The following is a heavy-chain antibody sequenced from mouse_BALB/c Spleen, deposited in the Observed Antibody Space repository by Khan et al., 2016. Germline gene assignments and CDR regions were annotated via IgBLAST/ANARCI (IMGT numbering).Heavy chain of an antibody. CDR2: INPDSSTI. Sequence: EVQLQESGGGLVQPGGSLKLSCAASGFDFSRYWMSWVRQAPGKGLEWIGEINPDSSTINYTPSLKEKFIISRDNAKNTLYLQMSKVRSEDTALFYCARRRFDGYFDVWGAGTPVTVSS. J-gene: IGHJ1*01. CDR3: ARRRFDGYFDV. V-gene: IGHV4-1*02. CDR1: GFDFSRYW.